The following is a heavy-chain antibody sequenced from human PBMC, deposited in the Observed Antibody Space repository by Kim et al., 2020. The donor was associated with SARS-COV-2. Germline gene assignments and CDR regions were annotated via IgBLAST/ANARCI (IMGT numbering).Heavy chain of an antibody. CDR1: GFTFSSYA. V-gene: IGHV3-23*01. Sequence: GGSLRLSCAASGFTFSSYAMSWVRQAPGKGLEWVSAMSGSGGSTYYADSVKGRFTISRDNSKNTLYLQMNSLRAEDTAVYYCAKDLDYYGSGSYYFPIDYWGQGTLVTVSS. J-gene: IGHJ4*02. CDR3: AKDLDYYGSGSYYFPIDY. CDR2: MSGSGGST. D-gene: IGHD3-10*01.